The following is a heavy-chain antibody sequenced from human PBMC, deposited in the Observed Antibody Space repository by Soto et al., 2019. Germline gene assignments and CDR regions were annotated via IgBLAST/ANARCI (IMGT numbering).Heavy chain of an antibody. V-gene: IGHV4-4*02. J-gene: IGHJ6*02. Sequence: SETLSLTCAVSGGSISSSNWWSCVRQPPGKGLEWIGEIYHSGSTNYNPSLKSRVTISVDKSKNQFSLKLSSVTAADTAVYYCARGGAVAGYYYYGMDVWGQGTTVTVSS. D-gene: IGHD6-19*01. CDR3: ARGGAVAGYYYYGMDV. CDR2: IYHSGST. CDR1: GGSISSSNW.